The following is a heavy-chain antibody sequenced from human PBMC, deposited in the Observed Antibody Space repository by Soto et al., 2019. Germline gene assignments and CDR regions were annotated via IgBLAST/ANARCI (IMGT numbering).Heavy chain of an antibody. J-gene: IGHJ4*02. CDR3: AREALRYLDF. V-gene: IGHV3-7*01. CDR2: IKQDGSEK. CDR1: GFTFSNYW. Sequence: PGGSLRLSCAASGFTFSNYWMSWVRQAPGKGLEWVANIKQDGSEKYYVDSVKGRFTISKDNAKNSLYLQMNSLRAEDTAVYYCAREALRYLDFWGQGTLVTVSS. D-gene: IGHD3-9*01.